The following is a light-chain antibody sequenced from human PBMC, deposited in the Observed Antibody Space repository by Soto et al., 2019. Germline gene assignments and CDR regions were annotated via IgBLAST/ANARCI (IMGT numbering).Light chain of an antibody. Sequence: QSALTQPASVSGSPGQSITISCTGTSSDVGGYNYVSWYQQHPGKAPKLMIYDVSNRPSGVSNRFSGSKSGNTASLTISGLQAEDEADYYYSSYTSSSTNYAFGTGTKVTVL. V-gene: IGLV2-14*01. CDR3: SSYTSSSTNYA. CDR2: DVS. J-gene: IGLJ1*01. CDR1: SSDVGGYNY.